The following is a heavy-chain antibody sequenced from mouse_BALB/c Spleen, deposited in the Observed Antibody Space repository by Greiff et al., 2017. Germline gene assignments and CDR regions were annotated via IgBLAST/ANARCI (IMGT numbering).Heavy chain of an antibody. V-gene: IGHV3-2*02. D-gene: IGHD2-3*01. CDR1: GYSITSDYA. CDR3: ARLGDGYYFDY. CDR2: ISYSGST. J-gene: IGHJ2*01. Sequence: DVQLQESGPGLVKPSQSLSLTCTVTGYSITSDYAWNWIRQFPGNKLEWMGYISYSGSTSYNPSLKSRISITRDTSKNQFFLQLNSVTTEDTATYYCARLGDGYYFDYWGQGTTLTVSS.